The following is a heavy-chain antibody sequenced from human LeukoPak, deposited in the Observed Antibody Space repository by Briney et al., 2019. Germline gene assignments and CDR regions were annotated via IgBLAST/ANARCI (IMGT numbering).Heavy chain of an antibody. D-gene: IGHD3-10*01. CDR3: AKAPGSYYQMEYFQH. V-gene: IGHV3-23*01. Sequence: GGSLRLSCAASGFTFNTYTMNWVRQAPGKGLEWVSYISGSSGIIDYADSVKGRFTISRDNSKNTLYLQMNSLRAEDTAVYYCAKAPGSYYQMEYFQHWGQGTLVTVSS. J-gene: IGHJ1*01. CDR2: ISGSSGII. CDR1: GFTFNTYT.